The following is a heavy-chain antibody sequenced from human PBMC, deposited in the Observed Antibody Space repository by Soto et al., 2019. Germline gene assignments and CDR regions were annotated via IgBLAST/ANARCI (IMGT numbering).Heavy chain of an antibody. D-gene: IGHD3-9*01. CDR1: GGPISSSSYY. Sequence: SETLSLTCTVSGGPISSSSYYWGWIRQPPGKGLEWIGSIYYSGRTYYNPCLKSRVTISVDTSKIQFSLKLSSVTAADPAVYSCARHPLYYAILTGYRTLFDYWGQGTLVTVSS. CDR3: ARHPLYYAILTGYRTLFDY. CDR2: IYYSGRT. J-gene: IGHJ4*02. V-gene: IGHV4-39*01.